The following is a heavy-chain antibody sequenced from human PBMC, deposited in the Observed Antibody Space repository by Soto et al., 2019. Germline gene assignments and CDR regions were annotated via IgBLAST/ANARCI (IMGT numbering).Heavy chain of an antibody. CDR3: ATTYYDFWSGPYWRFDP. J-gene: IGHJ5*02. D-gene: IGHD3-3*01. CDR2: ITPTFGAV. Sequence: SVKVSCKASGGTFSSSAMSLLRQAPGQGLEWMGGITPTFGAVNYAQKFQGRVTITADESTSTAYMELSSLRSEDTAVYYCATTYYDFWSGPYWRFDPWGQGTLVTVSS. CDR1: GGTFSSSA. V-gene: IGHV1-69*13.